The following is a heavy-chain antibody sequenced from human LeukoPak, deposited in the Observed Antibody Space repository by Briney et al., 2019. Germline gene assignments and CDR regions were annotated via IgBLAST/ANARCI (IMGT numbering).Heavy chain of an antibody. CDR3: ARDSDGSGSYSI. CDR1: GFTSSSYW. J-gene: IGHJ3*02. V-gene: IGHV3-7*03. CDR2: IKEDGSEK. Sequence: GGSLRLSCVASGFTSSSYWMNWVRQAPGKGLEWVANIKEDGSEKYYVDSVKGRFTISRDNAKNSLYLQMNSLRAEDTALYYCARDSDGSGSYSIWGQGTMVTVSS. D-gene: IGHD3-10*01.